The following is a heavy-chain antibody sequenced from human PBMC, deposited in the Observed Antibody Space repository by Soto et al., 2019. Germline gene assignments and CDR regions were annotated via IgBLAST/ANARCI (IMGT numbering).Heavy chain of an antibody. D-gene: IGHD5-12*01. CDR3: ARGIYSGYDLGGYY. V-gene: IGHV3-48*03. Sequence: EVQLVESGGGLVQPGGSLRLSCAASGFTFSSYEMNWVRQAPGKGLEWVSYISSSGSTIYYADSVKGRFTISRDNAKNSLYLQMNSLRAEDTAVYYCARGIYSGYDLGGYYWGQGTLVTVSP. CDR1: GFTFSSYE. J-gene: IGHJ4*02. CDR2: ISSSGSTI.